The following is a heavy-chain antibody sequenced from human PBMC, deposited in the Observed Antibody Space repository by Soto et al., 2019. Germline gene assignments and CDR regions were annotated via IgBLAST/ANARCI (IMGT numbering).Heavy chain of an antibody. CDR2: ISSRSYTI. V-gene: IGHV3-48*02. CDR3: ARGGGSSDHGMDV. CDR1: GFSFSTYS. D-gene: IGHD6-6*01. J-gene: IGHJ6*02. Sequence: ESGGGLVQPGGSLRLSCAASGFSFSTYSMNWVRQAPGKGLEWVSYISSRSYTIYYIDSVKGRFTISRDNAKRSLYLQMNSLRDEDTAVYYCARGGGSSDHGMDVWGQGTTVTVSS.